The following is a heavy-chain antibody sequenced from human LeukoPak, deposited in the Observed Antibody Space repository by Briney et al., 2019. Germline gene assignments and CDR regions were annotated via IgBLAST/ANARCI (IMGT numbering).Heavy chain of an antibody. V-gene: IGHV4-59*01. CDR1: GGSISTYY. Sequence: KPSETLSLTCTVSGGSISTYYWSWIRQSPGKGLEWIGYIYYSGISNHNPSLNSRVTISVDTSNNQFSLKVRSVTAADTAVYYCAREAVAGQHFDYWGQGAVVTVSS. D-gene: IGHD6-19*01. CDR3: AREAVAGQHFDY. CDR2: IYYSGIS. J-gene: IGHJ4*02.